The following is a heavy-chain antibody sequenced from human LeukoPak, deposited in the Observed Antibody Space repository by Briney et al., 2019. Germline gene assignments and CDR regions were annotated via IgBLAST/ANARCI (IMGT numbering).Heavy chain of an antibody. CDR2: IFQGGGEI. CDR1: GFTFSSYA. J-gene: IGHJ4*02. V-gene: IGHV3-23*01. CDR3: ATYRQVLLPFES. Sequence: GGSLRLSCAASGFTFSSYAMIWVRQSPGKKGLEWVSSIFQGGGEIHYADSVRGRFTISRDNSKSTLFLQMNSLRAEDTAIYYCATYRQVLLPFESWGQGTLVTVSS. D-gene: IGHD5-18*01.